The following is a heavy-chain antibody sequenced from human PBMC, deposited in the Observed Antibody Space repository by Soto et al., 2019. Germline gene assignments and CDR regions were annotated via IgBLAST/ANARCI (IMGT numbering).Heavy chain of an antibody. V-gene: IGHV1-2*06. CDR1: GYIFTDYY. CDR2: INPYSGGT. CDR3: ASSLPIGYCSGGSCYSRYYYYYMDV. D-gene: IGHD2-15*01. Sequence: ASVKVSCKASGYIFTDYYMHWVRQAPGQELGWMGRINPYSGGTNYAQKFQGRVTMTTDTSTSTAYMELRSLRSDDTAVYYCASSLPIGYCSGGSCYSRYYYYYMDVWGKGTTVTVSS. J-gene: IGHJ6*03.